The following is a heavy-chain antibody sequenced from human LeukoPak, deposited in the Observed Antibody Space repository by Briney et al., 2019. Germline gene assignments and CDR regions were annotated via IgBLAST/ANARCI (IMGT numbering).Heavy chain of an antibody. CDR3: ARALAVAGTDWYFDL. CDR2: ISSSGSYI. Sequence: GGSLRLSCAASGFTFSSYSMNWVRQAPGKSLEWVSSISSSGSYIYNADSVKGRFTISRDNAKNSLYLQMNSLRAEDTDVYYCARALAVAGTDWYFDLWGRGTLATVSS. CDR1: GFTFSSYS. D-gene: IGHD6-19*01. J-gene: IGHJ2*01. V-gene: IGHV3-21*01.